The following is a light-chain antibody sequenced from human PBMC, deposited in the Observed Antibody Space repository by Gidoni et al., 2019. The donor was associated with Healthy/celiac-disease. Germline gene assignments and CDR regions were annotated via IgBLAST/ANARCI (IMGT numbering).Light chain of an antibody. CDR3: QQCYSTPRT. Sequence: DIQMTQSPSSLSASVGDRVTITCRASQSISNYLNWYQQKPGKAPKLLIYAASRLESGVPSRFSGSGSGTDFTLTISSLQPEDFATYYCQQCYSTPRTFGGGTKVEIK. V-gene: IGKV1-39*01. CDR1: QSISNY. CDR2: AAS. J-gene: IGKJ4*01.